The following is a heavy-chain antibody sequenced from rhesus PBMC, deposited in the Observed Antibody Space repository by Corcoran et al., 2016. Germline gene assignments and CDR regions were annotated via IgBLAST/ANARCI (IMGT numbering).Heavy chain of an antibody. D-gene: IGHD3-34*01. Sequence: QVTLKESGPALVKPTQTLTLTCTFSGFSLTTSGIGVDWIRQPPGKALELLALIYWDDEKRYSTSLKSRLTISKDTSKNQVVLTMTNMDPVDTATYYCARGVWGSSYFDYWGQGVLVTVSS. CDR2: IYWDDEK. V-gene: IGHV2-174*01. CDR3: ARGVWGSSYFDY. CDR1: GFSLTTSGIG. J-gene: IGHJ4*01.